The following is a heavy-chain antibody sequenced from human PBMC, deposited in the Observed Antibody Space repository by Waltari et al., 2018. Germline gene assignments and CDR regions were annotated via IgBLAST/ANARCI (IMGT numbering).Heavy chain of an antibody. D-gene: IGHD5-12*01. J-gene: IGHJ2*01. V-gene: IGHV4-38-2*01. CDR1: GYSISSGSY. CDR3: ARSWGFGGYSGYDRDWYFDL. Sequence: QVQLQESGPGLVKPSETLSLTCAVSGYSISSGSYWGWIRQPPGKALEWIGSIYHSGSTYYNPSLKSRVTISVDTSKNQFSLKLSSVTAADTAVYYCARSWGFGGYSGYDRDWYFDLWGRGTLVTVSS. CDR2: IYHSGST.